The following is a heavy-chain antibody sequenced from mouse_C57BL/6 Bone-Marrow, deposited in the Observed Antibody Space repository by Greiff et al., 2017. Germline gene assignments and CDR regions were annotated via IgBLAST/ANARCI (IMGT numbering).Heavy chain of an antibody. J-gene: IGHJ4*01. Sequence: EVMLVESGGGLVKPGGSLKLSCAASGFTFSSYAMSWVRQTPEKRLEWVATISDGGSYTYYPDNVKGRFTISRDNAKNNLYLQMSHLKSEDTAMYYCARGLLPYAMDYWGQGTSVTVSS. CDR3: ARGLLPYAMDY. D-gene: IGHD2-3*01. V-gene: IGHV5-4*03. CDR2: ISDGGSYT. CDR1: GFTFSSYA.